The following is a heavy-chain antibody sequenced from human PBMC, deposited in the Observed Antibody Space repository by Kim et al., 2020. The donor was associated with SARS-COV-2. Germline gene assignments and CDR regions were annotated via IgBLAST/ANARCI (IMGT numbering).Heavy chain of an antibody. V-gene: IGHV3-30*07. Sequence: KGRFTISRDNSKSTLYLQMNSLRAEDTAVYYCARECPRYCSSTSWKSFDYWGQGTLVTVSS. D-gene: IGHD2-2*01. CDR3: ARECPRYCSSTSWKSFDY. J-gene: IGHJ4*02.